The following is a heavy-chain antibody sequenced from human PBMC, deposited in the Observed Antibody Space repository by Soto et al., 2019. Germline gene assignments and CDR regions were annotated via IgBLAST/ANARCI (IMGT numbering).Heavy chain of an antibody. CDR2: INHRGST. CDR3: ASTYSTSCLFDY. J-gene: IGHJ4*02. CDR1: GGSFSGYY. Sequence: PSETLSLTCAVYGGSFSGYYWSWIRQPPGKGLEWIGEINHRGSTNYNPSLKSRVTISVDTSKNQFSLKLSSVTAADTAVYYCASTYSTSCLFDYWGQGTLVT. D-gene: IGHD6-13*01. V-gene: IGHV4-34*01.